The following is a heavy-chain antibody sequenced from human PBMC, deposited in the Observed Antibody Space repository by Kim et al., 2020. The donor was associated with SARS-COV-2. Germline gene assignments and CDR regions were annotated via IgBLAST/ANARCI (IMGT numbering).Heavy chain of an antibody. D-gene: IGHD1-7*01. Sequence: TSYAQKTQGRVTITRDTSTTKVYMELSSLNSEDTAMYYCVREGLELKNFDYWGPGTLVTVSS. J-gene: IGHJ4*02. V-gene: IGHV1-46*01. CDR2: T. CDR3: VREGLELKNFDY.